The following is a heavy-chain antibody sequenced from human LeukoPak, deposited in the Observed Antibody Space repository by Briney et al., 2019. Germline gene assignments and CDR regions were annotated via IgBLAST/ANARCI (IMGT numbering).Heavy chain of an antibody. V-gene: IGHV3-30*04. D-gene: IGHD2-2*01. CDR3: ARDSCSSTSCYFEYFQH. Sequence: PGRSLRLSCAASGFTFSSYAMHWVRQAPGKGLEWVAVISYDGSNKYYADSVKGRFTISRDNSKNTLYLQMNSLRAEDTAVHYCARDSCSSTSCYFEYFQHWGQGTLVTVSS. CDR1: GFTFSSYA. CDR2: ISYDGSNK. J-gene: IGHJ1*01.